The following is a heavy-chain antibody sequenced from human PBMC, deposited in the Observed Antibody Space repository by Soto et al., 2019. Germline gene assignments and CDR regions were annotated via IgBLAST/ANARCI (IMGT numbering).Heavy chain of an antibody. CDR2: IKQDGSEK. CDR3: ARDSDGSGSYYKESDSYYMDV. V-gene: IGHV3-7*01. Sequence: GGSLRLSCAASGFTFSSYWMSWVRQAPGKGLEWVANIKQDGSEKYYVDSVKGRFTISRDNAKNSLYLQMNSLRAEDTAVYYCARDSDGSGSYYKESDSYYMDVWGKGTTVTVSS. CDR1: GFTFSSYW. D-gene: IGHD3-10*01. J-gene: IGHJ6*03.